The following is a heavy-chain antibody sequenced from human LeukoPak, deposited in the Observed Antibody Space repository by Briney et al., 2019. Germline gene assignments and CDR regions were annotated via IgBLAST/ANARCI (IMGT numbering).Heavy chain of an antibody. J-gene: IGHJ4*02. V-gene: IGHV3-23*01. D-gene: IGHD3-10*01. CDR1: GFTFSNYA. CDR2: VSGGGGGT. Sequence: GGSLRLSCAASGFTFSNYAMNWVRQAPGKGLEWVSTVSGGGGGTYYADSVKGRFTISRDNSKNTLYLQMNSLRAEDTAVYYCAKEIMIRGVIDYWGQGTLVTVSS. CDR3: AKEIMIRGVIDY.